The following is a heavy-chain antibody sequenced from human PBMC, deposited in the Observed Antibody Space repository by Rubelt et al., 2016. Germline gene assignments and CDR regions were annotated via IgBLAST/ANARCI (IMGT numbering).Heavy chain of an antibody. Sequence: GIIPIFGTANYAQKLQGRVTINTDTSTSTAYMELRSLRSDDTAVYYCARDRPTTTPRYNWFDPWGQGTLVTVSS. V-gene: IGHV1-69*05. CDR3: ARDRPTTTPRYNWFDP. CDR2: IIPIFGTA. D-gene: IGHD4-11*01. J-gene: IGHJ5*02.